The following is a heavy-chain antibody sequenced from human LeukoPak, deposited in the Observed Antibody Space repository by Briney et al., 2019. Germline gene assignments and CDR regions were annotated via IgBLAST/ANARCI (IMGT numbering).Heavy chain of an antibody. CDR2: INPDGGST. V-gene: IGHV1-46*01. D-gene: IGHD2-2*01. J-gene: IGHJ5*02. CDR3: ARRDCSSAICGWFDP. Sequence: ASVKVSCKASGYTFTGYYIHWVRQAPGQGLEWMGIINPDGGSTNYAQKSQGRVTMTRDTSTSTVYMELSSLRSEDTAVYYCARRDCSSAICGWFDPWGQGTLVTVST. CDR1: GYTFTGYY.